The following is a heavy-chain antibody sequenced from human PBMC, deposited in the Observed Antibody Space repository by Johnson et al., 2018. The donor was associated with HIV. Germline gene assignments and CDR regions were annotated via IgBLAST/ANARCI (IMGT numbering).Heavy chain of an antibody. J-gene: IGHJ3*02. CDR2: IRYDRSNK. CDR1: GFTFSNYG. Sequence: QVQLVESGGGVVQPGGSLRLSCAASGFTFSNYGMHWVRQAPGKGLEWVAFIRYDRSNKYYTDSVKGRFTISRDNSKNTLYLQMNSLRAEDTAVYFCARDPCTGASCLPGAFDIWGQGTLVTVSS. V-gene: IGHV3-30*02. D-gene: IGHD2-15*01. CDR3: ARDPCTGASCLPGAFDI.